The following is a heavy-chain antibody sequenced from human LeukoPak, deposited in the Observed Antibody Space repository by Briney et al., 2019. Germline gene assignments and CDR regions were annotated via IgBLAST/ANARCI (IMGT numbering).Heavy chain of an antibody. Sequence: ASVKVSCKASGYTFTGYYMHWVRQAPGQGLEWMGWINPNSGGTNYAQKFQGRVTMTRDTSISTAYMGLSRLRSDDTAVYYCARERVIVLMVYAPYYYGMDVWGQGTTVTASS. V-gene: IGHV1-2*02. CDR2: INPNSGGT. CDR3: ARERVIVLMVYAPYYYGMDV. D-gene: IGHD2-8*01. CDR1: GYTFTGYY. J-gene: IGHJ6*02.